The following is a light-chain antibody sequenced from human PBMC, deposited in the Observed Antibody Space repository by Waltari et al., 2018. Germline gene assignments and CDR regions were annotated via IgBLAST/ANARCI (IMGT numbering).Light chain of an antibody. CDR1: ESVTNDY. Sequence: EVVLTQSSGALSLSPGERATPSCRASESVTNDYLAWYQQKPGQAPRLLIYDASIRATGIPDRFSGSGSGTDFTLTITRLEPEDFAVYHCQQYGSLPWTFGQGTMVDMK. J-gene: IGKJ1*01. V-gene: IGKV3-20*01. CDR2: DAS. CDR3: QQYGSLPWT.